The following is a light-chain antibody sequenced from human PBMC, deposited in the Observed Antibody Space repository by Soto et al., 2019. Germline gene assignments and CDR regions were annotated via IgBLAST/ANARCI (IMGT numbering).Light chain of an antibody. CDR1: QGINYY. J-gene: IGKJ4*01. CDR2: AAS. V-gene: IGKV1-17*03. CDR3: LQHSTYPAT. Sequence: DIQMTQSPSVMSASVGDTVTITCRASQGINYYLAWFQHQPGKVPKRLIYAASDLESGVPSRFSGSGSGTEFALTFSSLQPEDFATYYCLQHSTYPATFGGGTKVEI.